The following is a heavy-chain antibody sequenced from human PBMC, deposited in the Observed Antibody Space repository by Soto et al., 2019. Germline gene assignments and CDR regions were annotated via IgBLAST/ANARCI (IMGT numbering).Heavy chain of an antibody. CDR1: GGSMRNYF. CDR3: AAGEASSRNLAPYYLDF. D-gene: IGHD6-13*01. J-gene: IGHJ4*02. CDR2: THYSGTT. V-gene: IGHV4-59*01. Sequence: SETLSLTCTVSGGSMRNYFWTWIRQPPGKGLEWIGYTHYSGTTSFFPSYNPSLRSRVTISEDTSKNQFSLKLLSVTTADTAVSFCAAGEASSRNLAPYYLDFWGKGTRVTVSS.